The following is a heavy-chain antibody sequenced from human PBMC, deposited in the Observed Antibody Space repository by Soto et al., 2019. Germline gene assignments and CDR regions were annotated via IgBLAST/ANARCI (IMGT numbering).Heavy chain of an antibody. J-gene: IGHJ4*02. CDR1: GFTFSKHG. Sequence: QIQLVESGGVVVQPGRSLRLSCAASGFTFSKHGMHWVRQAPGKGLEWMAVILNDGRGQWYADSVKGRFTISRDNSKNTLFIQMTSLRVDDTGVYYCVRDDDYPDKGLDYWGQGTLVTVSS. CDR2: ILNDGRGQ. CDR3: VRDDDYPDKGLDY. D-gene: IGHD4-17*01. V-gene: IGHV3-33*01.